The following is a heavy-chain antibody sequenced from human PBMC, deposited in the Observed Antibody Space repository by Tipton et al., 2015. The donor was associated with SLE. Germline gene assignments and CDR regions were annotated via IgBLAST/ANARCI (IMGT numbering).Heavy chain of an antibody. V-gene: IGHV4-61*09. CDR1: GGSLTTGTYY. D-gene: IGHD3-3*01. J-gene: IGHJ4*02. CDR2: IYTSGST. CDR3: ARYDFWSGYWAD. Sequence: TLSLTCTVSGGSLTTGTYYWTWIRQPAGKGLDWIGHIYTSGSTNYNPSLKSRVTISVDTSTNHFSLKLSSVTAADTAVYYCARYDFWSGYWADWGQGTLVTVSS.